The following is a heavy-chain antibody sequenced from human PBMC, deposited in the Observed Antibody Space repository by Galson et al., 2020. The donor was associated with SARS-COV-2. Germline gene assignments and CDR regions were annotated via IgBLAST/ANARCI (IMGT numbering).Heavy chain of an antibody. CDR2: IYHSGST. D-gene: IGHD5-12*01. J-gene: IGHJ4*02. CDR1: GYSISSGYY. Sequence: SETLSLTCTVSGYSISSGYYWGWIRQPPGKGLEWIGSIYHSGSTYYNPSLKSRVTISVDTSKNQFSLELISVTAADTAVYYCARKSTTRWLPNCFDYWGQGTLVTVSS. V-gene: IGHV4-38-2*02. CDR3: ARKSTTRWLPNCFDY.